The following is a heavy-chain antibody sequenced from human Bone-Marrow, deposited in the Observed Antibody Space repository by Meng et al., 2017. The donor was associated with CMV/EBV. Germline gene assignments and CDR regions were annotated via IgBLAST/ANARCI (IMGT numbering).Heavy chain of an antibody. V-gene: IGHV1-46*01. Sequence: ASVKVSCKAFGYTLTSYYIHWVRQAPGQGPEWVGLIKPSAGDTAYAQNFQGRVTMTRDTSTSTVYMELSSLKSEDTAVYYCARAGSGYSCDSWGQRTLVTVSS. D-gene: IGHD3-22*01. J-gene: IGHJ4*02. CDR1: GYTLTSYY. CDR2: IKPSAGDT. CDR3: ARAGSGYSCDS.